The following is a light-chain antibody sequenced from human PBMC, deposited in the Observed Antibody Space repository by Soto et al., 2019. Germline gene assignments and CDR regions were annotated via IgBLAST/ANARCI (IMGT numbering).Light chain of an antibody. CDR3: SSYAGSNILV. J-gene: IGLJ3*02. CDR1: SSDVGGY. CDR2: EVT. Sequence: QSALTQPPSASGSPGQSVTITCTGTSSDVGGYVSWYQQHPGKVPKLMIYEVTKRPSGVPDRFSGSKSGNTASLTVSGLQAEDEADYYCSSYAGSNILVFGGGTKVTVL. V-gene: IGLV2-8*01.